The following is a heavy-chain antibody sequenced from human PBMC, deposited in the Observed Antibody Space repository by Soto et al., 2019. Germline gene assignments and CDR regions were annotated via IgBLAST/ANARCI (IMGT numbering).Heavy chain of an antibody. CDR2: ISHDGNNK. J-gene: IGHJ4*02. Sequence: GGSLRLSCAASGFTFSSYAMNWVRQAPGKGLEWVAVISHDGNNKYYADSVKGRFTISRDDSKKTAYLQMNSLESEDTAVYYCSRDDSDWFFNWGRGTLVTVSS. CDR3: SRDDSDWFFN. CDR1: GFTFSSYA. V-gene: IGHV3-30*03. D-gene: IGHD3-9*01.